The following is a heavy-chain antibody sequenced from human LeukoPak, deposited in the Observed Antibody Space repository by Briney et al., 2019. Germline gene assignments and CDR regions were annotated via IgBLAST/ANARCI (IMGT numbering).Heavy chain of an antibody. CDR3: ARDRRWLQFERRDNWFDP. CDR1: GYTFTSYA. V-gene: IGHV7-4-1*02. D-gene: IGHD5-24*01. Sequence: ASVKVSCKASGYTFTSYAMNWVRQAPGQGLEWMGWIYTNTGNPTYAQGFTGRFVFSLATSVSTAYLQISSLKAEDTAVYYCARDRRWLQFERRDNWFDPWGQGTLVTVSS. CDR2: IYTNTGNP. J-gene: IGHJ5*02.